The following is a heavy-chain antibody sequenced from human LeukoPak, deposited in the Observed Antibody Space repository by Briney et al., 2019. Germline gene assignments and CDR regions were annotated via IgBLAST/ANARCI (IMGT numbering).Heavy chain of an antibody. D-gene: IGHD3-3*01. V-gene: IGHV1-69*13. CDR3: ARELTIFGVVTASDY. CDR2: IIPIFGRA. J-gene: IGHJ4*02. CDR1: VGTFSSYA. Sequence: SVKVSCTSSVGTFSSYAISWVRQAPGQGLEWMGGIIPIFGRANYAQKFQGRVTITADESTSTAYMELSSLRSEDTAVYYCARELTIFGVVTASDYWGQGTLVTVSS.